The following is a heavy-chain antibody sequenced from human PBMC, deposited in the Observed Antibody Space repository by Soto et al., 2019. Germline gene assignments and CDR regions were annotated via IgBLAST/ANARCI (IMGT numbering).Heavy chain of an antibody. Sequence: EVQLLVSGGGSVQPGGSLRLSCAASGFSFSNYAMSWVRQAPGTGLEWVSAIDSGGGSTYYAASVKGRFSISRDNSMNTLYLQMNSLRAEDTAIYYCTKEHSNYPDNWFDPWGQGTLVTVPS. CDR2: IDSGGGST. CDR3: TKEHSNYPDNWFDP. V-gene: IGHV3-23*01. J-gene: IGHJ5*02. D-gene: IGHD4-4*01. CDR1: GFSFSNYA.